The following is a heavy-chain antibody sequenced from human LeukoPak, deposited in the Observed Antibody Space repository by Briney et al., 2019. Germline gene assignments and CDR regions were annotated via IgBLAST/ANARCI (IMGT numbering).Heavy chain of an antibody. J-gene: IGHJ6*03. CDR3: ARARGVLSGYGYYYYMDV. D-gene: IGHD5-12*01. Sequence: ASVKVSCKTSGYTFTSYGISWVRQAPGQGLEWMGWISANNGNTNYAQKLQGRVTMTTDTSTSTAYMELRSLRSDDTAGYYCARARGVLSGYGYYYYMDVWGKGTTVPISS. CDR2: ISANNGNT. CDR1: GYTFTSYG. V-gene: IGHV1-18*01.